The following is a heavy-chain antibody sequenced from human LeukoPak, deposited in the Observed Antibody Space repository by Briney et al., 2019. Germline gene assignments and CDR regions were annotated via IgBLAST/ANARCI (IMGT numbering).Heavy chain of an antibody. Sequence: SETLSLTCTVSGGSISSYYWSWIRQPPGKGLEWIGYIYYSGSTNYNPSLKSRVTISVDTSKNQFSLKLSSVTAADTAVYYCARRVRGSWFDPWGQGTLVTVSS. V-gene: IGHV4-59*01. CDR3: ARRVRGSWFDP. J-gene: IGHJ5*02. CDR2: IYYSGST. D-gene: IGHD3-10*01. CDR1: GGSISSYY.